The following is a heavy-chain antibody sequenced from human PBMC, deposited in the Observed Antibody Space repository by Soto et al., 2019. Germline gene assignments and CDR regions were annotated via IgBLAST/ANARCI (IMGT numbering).Heavy chain of an antibody. J-gene: IGHJ6*02. CDR3: AREPLRVYGMDV. Sequence: QVQLQESGPGLVKPSQTLSLTCTVSGDSISSDDYYWSWIRQPPGKGLELIGYIYYSGSAYYNLSLKSRVNMSVDTSKIKFSMKIISVIAADTAVYYCAREPLRVYGMDVWGPWTTVTVSS. CDR1: GDSISSDDYY. CDR2: IYYSGSA. V-gene: IGHV4-30-4*01.